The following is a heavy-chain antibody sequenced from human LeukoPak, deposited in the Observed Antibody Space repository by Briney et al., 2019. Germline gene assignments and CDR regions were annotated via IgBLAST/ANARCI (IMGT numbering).Heavy chain of an antibody. CDR1: GGSISSSSYY. D-gene: IGHD6-6*01. J-gene: IGHJ4*02. CDR2: IYYSGST. V-gene: IGHV4-39*01. Sequence: SETLSLTCTVSGGSISSSSYYWGWIRQPPGKGLEWTGSIYYSGSTYYNPSLKSRVTISVDTSKNQFSLKLSSVTAADTAVDYCARRDSSSSDYFDYWGQGTLVTVSS. CDR3: ARRDSSSSDYFDY.